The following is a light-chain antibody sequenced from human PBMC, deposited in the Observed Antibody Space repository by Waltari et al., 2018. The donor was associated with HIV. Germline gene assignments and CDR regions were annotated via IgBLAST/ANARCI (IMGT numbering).Light chain of an antibody. CDR2: AAS. V-gene: IGKV1-12*01. CDR1: RDISGW. Sequence: DIQMTQSPSSVSASVGDTVTITCRASRDISGWLAWYQQKPGRAPELLFYAASSLHRADPSRVSASGSGTQFTLTIASLQPEDFATYYCQQTNNFPLTFGGGTKV. CDR3: QQTNNFPLT. J-gene: IGKJ4*01.